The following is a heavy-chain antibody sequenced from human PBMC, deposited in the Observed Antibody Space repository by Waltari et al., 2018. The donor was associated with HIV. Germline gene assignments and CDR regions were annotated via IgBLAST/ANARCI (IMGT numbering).Heavy chain of an antibody. CDR1: GFTFSSYW. D-gene: IGHD3-10*01. Sequence: EVQLVESGGGLVQPGGSLRLSCAASGFTFSSYWMSWVRQAPGKGLEWVANIKQDGSEKYYVDSVNGLFTISRDNAENSLYLQMNSLRAEDTAVYYCARGGFYGSGSKVNWGQGTLVTVSS. J-gene: IGHJ4*02. CDR3: ARGGFYGSGSKVN. V-gene: IGHV3-7*04. CDR2: IKQDGSEK.